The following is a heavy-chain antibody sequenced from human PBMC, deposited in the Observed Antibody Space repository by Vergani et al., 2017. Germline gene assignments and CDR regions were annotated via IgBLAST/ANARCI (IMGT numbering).Heavy chain of an antibody. Sequence: EVQLVQSGAEVKKTGESLKISCTGSGYSFTNYWIGWVRQMPGKGLEWMGIMYPGDSDTRYSPSFQGQVTISVDKSISTAYLQWSSLKASDTAMYYCARLLIRYSSGHDAFDIWGQGTMVTVSS. J-gene: IGHJ3*02. CDR2: MYPGDSDT. D-gene: IGHD6-19*01. CDR1: GYSFTNYW. V-gene: IGHV5-51*01. CDR3: ARLLIRYSSGHDAFDI.